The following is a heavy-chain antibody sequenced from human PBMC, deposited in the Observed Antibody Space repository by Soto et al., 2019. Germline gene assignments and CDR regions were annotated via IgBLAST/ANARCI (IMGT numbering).Heavy chain of an antibody. J-gene: IGHJ4*02. CDR1: GGSISSSSYY. V-gene: IGHV4-39*02. D-gene: IGHD3-10*01. CDR2: IYYSGSA. Sequence: QLQLQESGPGLVKPSETLSLTCTVSGGSISSSSYYWGWIRQPPGKGLEWIGNIYYSGSAYYNPSLQSRVTISVDMSKNTFSLKLSAVTAADTAVYYCARRGVSGPVDYWGQGTLVTVSS. CDR3: ARRGVSGPVDY.